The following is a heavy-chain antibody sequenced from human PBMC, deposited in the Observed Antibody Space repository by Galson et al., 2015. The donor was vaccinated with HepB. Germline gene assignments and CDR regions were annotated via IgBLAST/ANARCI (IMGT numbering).Heavy chain of an antibody. V-gene: IGHV3-30*04. CDR2: VSSDENNI. CDR1: GFDVSAFA. D-gene: IGHD2-8*01. CDR3: ARDNGFDY. Sequence: SLRLSCAASGFDVSAFAMHWVRQTPGKGLEWVAVVSSDENNIYYADSVRGRFTISRDNSRDTLYLQMNSLRAEDTAVYYCARDNGFDYWGQGTLVTVSS. J-gene: IGHJ4*02.